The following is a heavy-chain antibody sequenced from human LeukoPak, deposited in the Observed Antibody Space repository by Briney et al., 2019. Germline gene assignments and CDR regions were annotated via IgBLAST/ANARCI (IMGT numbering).Heavy chain of an antibody. CDR1: GASISSISYY. D-gene: IGHD3-10*01. Sequence: PSETLSLTCIVSGASISSISYYWGWIRQPPGKGLKWIGNIYHSGSTNYNPSLKSRVTISVDKSKNQFSLKLSSVTAADTAVYYCARDGQGGFGESDYYYYGMDVWGQGTTATVSS. CDR3: ARDGQGGFGESDYYYYGMDV. J-gene: IGHJ6*02. V-gene: IGHV4-39*07. CDR2: IYHSGST.